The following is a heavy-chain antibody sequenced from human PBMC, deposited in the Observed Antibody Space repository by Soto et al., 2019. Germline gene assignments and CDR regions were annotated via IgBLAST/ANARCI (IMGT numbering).Heavy chain of an antibody. CDR1: GGSISTYY. J-gene: IGHJ4*02. CDR2: IYYSGST. CDR3: ARHGGSIVATIDFDY. Sequence: ETLSLTCTVSGGSISTYYWSWIRQPPGKGLEWIGYIYYSGSTNYNPSLKSRVTISVDTSKNQFSLKLSSVTAADTAVYYCARHGGSIVATIDFDYWGQGTLVTVSS. V-gene: IGHV4-59*08. D-gene: IGHD5-12*01.